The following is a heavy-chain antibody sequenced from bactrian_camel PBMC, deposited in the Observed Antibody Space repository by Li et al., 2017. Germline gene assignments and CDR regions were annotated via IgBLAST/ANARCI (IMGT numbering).Heavy chain of an antibody. CDR3: ATNTVTDGVAEFSY. Sequence: VQLVESGGGSVQAGGSLRLSCAGTGFTFSNYGMTWVRQAPGKGLEWISDINSSGSSTYYGDSVKGRFAIIRDYAKNTFDLQMDNLESEDTALHYCATNTVTDGVAEFSYWGQGTQVTVS. CDR2: INSSGSST. J-gene: IGHJ4*01. CDR1: GFTFSNYG. D-gene: IGHD6*01. V-gene: IGHV3S40*01.